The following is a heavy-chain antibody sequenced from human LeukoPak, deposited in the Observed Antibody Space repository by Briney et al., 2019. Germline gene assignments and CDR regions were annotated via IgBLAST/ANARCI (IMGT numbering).Heavy chain of an antibody. CDR2: INKDGSEK. Sequence: GSLRLSCAVSRFTFSDYWMRWVRQAPGKGLEWVAAINKDGSEKQYVGSVKGRFTISRDNAKNSVYLQMTSLGAEDTAVYYCATYTQYFGAPGGADYWGQGTLVTVSS. D-gene: IGHD2-8*02. CDR3: ATYTQYFGAPGGADY. CDR1: RFTFSDYW. V-gene: IGHV3-7*01. J-gene: IGHJ4*02.